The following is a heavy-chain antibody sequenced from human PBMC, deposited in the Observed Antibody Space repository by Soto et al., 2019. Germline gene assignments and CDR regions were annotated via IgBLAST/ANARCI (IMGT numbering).Heavy chain of an antibody. V-gene: IGHV4-59*08. CDR1: GGSISSYY. Sequence: QVQLQESGPGLVKPSETLSLTCTVSGGSISSYYWSWIRQPPVKGLEWIGYIYYSGSTNYNPPLKSRVTFSVNTSKIQFSLKPSYVSAADTAVYYCARRWGRTFDYWGQGTLVIVSS. D-gene: IGHD7-27*01. CDR3: ARRWGRTFDY. J-gene: IGHJ4*02. CDR2: IYYSGST.